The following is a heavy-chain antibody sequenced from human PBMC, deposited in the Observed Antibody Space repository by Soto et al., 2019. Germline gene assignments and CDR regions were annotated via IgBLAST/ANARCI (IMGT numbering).Heavy chain of an antibody. V-gene: IGHV1-18*04. CDR3: ARDLYPLAYYFDF. Sequence: ASVKVSCKASGYTFTNHGISWVRQAPGQGLEWLGWISGHNGNTKYAQRLKGRVTMTADTSTSTAYMELRSLRSDDTAVYYCARDLYPLAYYFDFWGQGTLVTVSS. J-gene: IGHJ4*02. CDR2: ISGHNGNT. CDR1: GYTFTNHG. D-gene: IGHD2-8*01.